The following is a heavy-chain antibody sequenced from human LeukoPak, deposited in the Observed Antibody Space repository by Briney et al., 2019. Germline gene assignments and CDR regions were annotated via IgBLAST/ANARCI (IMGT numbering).Heavy chain of an antibody. V-gene: IGHV1-46*01. D-gene: IGHD6-19*01. CDR1: GYTFTSYY. Sequence: ASVKVSCKASGYTFTSYYIHWVRQAPGQGLEWMGIINPTAGSTYYAQKFQGRVTMTRDTSTTTVYMELSRLRSDDTAVYYCARRSWAVAGISDNWFDPWGQGTLVTVSS. CDR2: INPTAGST. J-gene: IGHJ5*02. CDR3: ARRSWAVAGISDNWFDP.